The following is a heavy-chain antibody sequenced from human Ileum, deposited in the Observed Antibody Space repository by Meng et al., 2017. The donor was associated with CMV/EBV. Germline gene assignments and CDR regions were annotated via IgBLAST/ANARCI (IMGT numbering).Heavy chain of an antibody. CDR1: GFSFSDYG. D-gene: IGHD6-13*01. V-gene: IGHV3-30*02. CDR2: TRYDGTIN. Sequence: GESLKISCAASGFSFSDYGMRWVRQAPGKGLEWVAFTRYDGTINYSADAVKGRFTISRDNSKNTLSLQMSSLRPEDTAMYSCAKDPDPQIAPSNLGSGYWGQGTLVTVSS. CDR3: AKDPDPQIAPSNLGSGY. J-gene: IGHJ4*02.